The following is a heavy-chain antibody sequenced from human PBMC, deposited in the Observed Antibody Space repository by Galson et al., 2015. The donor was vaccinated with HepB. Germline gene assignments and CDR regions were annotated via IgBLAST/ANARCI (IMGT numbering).Heavy chain of an antibody. D-gene: IGHD2-2*02. V-gene: IGHV3-23*01. CDR1: GFTFSSYA. CDR2: ISGSGDRT. CDR3: AGPRSAHCTSATCYRWGIAYYYDMDV. J-gene: IGHJ6*02. Sequence: LRLSCAASGFTFSSYAMNWVRQAPGKGPEWVSAISGSGDRTYYADSVKGRFTISRDNSKNTLCLQMNSVRAADTAVYYCAGPRSAHCTSATCYRWGIAYYYDMDVWGQGTTVTVSS.